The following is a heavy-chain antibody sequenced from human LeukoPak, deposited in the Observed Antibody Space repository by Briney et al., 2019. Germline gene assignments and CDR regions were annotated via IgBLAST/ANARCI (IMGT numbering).Heavy chain of an antibody. Sequence: GASVKVSCKASGYTFTVYYMHWVRQAPGQGIEWMGWINPNSGGTNYEQKFQVRVTMTSATSISTAYMELSRLRSDDTAVYYCSRERNSPERISAAAFWVWFDPWGQGTLVTVSS. D-gene: IGHD6-13*01. CDR1: GYTFTVYY. CDR3: SRERNSPERISAAAFWVWFDP. CDR2: INPNSGGT. V-gene: IGHV1-2*02. J-gene: IGHJ5*02.